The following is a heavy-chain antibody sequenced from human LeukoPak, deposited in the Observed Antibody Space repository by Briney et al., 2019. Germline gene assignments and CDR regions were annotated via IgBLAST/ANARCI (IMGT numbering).Heavy chain of an antibody. CDR1: GFTFSNYA. CDR3: AKDSIELRTYYFDY. CDR2: ISGSGGST. J-gene: IGHJ4*02. D-gene: IGHD2/OR15-2a*01. Sequence: GGSLRLSGVVSGFTFSNYAMNWVRQAPGKGLEWVSAISGSGGSTYYADSVKGRFTISRDNSKNTLYLQMNSLRAEDTAVYYCAKDSIELRTYYFDYWGQGTLVTVSS. V-gene: IGHV3-23*01.